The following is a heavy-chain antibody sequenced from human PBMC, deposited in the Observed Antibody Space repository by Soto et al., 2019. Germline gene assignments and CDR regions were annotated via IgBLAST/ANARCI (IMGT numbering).Heavy chain of an antibody. D-gene: IGHD2-2*01. CDR2: ISSTTNYI. CDR1: GFTFTRYS. Sequence: EVQLVESGGGLVKPGGSLRLSCAASGFTFTRYSMNWVRQAPGKGLEWVSSISSTTNYIYYGDSMKGRFTISRDNAKNSLYLEMNSLKTEDTAVYYCTSPTPLVPAAKGGYYYGVDVWGQGTTVTVSS. V-gene: IGHV3-21*04. J-gene: IGHJ6*02. CDR3: TSPTPLVPAAKGGYYYGVDV.